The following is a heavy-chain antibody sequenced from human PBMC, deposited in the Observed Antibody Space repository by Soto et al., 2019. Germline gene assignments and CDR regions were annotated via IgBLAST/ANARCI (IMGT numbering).Heavy chain of an antibody. CDR3: ARAVDGDPPVY. CDR1: GASISRGGYS. CDR2: MFYSGTA. J-gene: IGHJ4*02. Sequence: PSETLSLTCTVSGASISRGGYSWGWIRQHPGKGLEWIGYMFYSGTAHYNPSLQSRVTLSLDTFNNHFYLNLTSMTVADSAVYYCARAVDGDPPVYWGPGTLVTVSS. V-gene: IGHV4-31*03.